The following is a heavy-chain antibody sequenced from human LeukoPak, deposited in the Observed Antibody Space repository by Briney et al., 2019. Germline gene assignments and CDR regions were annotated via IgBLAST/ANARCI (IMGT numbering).Heavy chain of an antibody. J-gene: IGHJ4*02. CDR2: ISAYSGNT. V-gene: IGHV1-18*01. D-gene: IGHD3-16*01. CDR1: GYTFTSYG. CDR3: ARGADTGSYGSLVYFDY. Sequence: GASVKVSCKASGYTFTSYGISWVRQAPGQGLEWMGLISAYSGNTNFAQKRQGRVTMTTDTSTSTAYMELRSLKSNDTAVYFCARGADTGSYGSLVYFDYWGQGTLVTVSS.